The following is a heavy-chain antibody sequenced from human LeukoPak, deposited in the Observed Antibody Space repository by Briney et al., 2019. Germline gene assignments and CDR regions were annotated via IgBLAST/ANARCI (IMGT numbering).Heavy chain of an antibody. CDR3: ARGLRNLFRLGQLLPNWFDP. CDR2: INHSGST. Sequence: SETLSLTCAVYGGSFSGYYWSWIRQPPGKGLEWIGEINHSGSTNYNPSLKSRVTISVDTSKNQFSLKLSSVTAADTAVCYCARGLRNLFRLGQLLPNWFDPWGQGTLVTVSS. D-gene: IGHD2-2*01. V-gene: IGHV4-34*01. CDR1: GGSFSGYY. J-gene: IGHJ5*02.